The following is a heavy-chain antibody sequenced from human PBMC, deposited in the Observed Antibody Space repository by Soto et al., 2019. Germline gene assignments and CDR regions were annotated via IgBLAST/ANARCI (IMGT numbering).Heavy chain of an antibody. V-gene: IGHV3-15*01. J-gene: IGHJ4*02. Sequence: PAGSLRLSCAASGFTFSNAWMSWVRQPPGKGLEWVGRIKSKTAGGSSDYAAPVKGRLTISRDDSKNTQYLQMNSLKTEDTAMYYCSTEQRDYFDSWAQGTLFTSPQ. D-gene: IGHD6-25*01. CDR3: STEQRDYFDS. CDR1: GFTFSNAW. CDR2: IKSKTAGGSS.